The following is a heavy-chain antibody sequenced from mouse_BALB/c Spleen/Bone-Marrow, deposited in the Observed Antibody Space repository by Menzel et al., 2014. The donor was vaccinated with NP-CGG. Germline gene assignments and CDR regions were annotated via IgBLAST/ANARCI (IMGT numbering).Heavy chain of an antibody. J-gene: IGHJ2*01. V-gene: IGHV1-4*01. CDR1: GYTFTSYT. CDR2: INPTSYYT. CDR3: AREGLGRGY. Sequence: VQLQQSGAELARPGASVKMSCKTSGYTFTSYTIYWIKQRPGQGLEWIGYINPTSYYTDYNQKSKDKATLTSDKSSSTAYMQLNSLTSEDSAVYYCAREGLGRGYWGQGTTLTVSS. D-gene: IGHD4-1*01.